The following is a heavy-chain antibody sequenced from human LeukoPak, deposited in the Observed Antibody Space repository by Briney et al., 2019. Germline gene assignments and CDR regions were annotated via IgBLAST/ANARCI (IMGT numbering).Heavy chain of an antibody. CDR1: GGSISSTTSY. J-gene: IGHJ5*02. CDR3: ARKLWFGELSFSWFDP. CDR2: IYYSGTT. V-gene: IGHV4-39*07. Sequence: SETLSLTCTVPGGSISSTTSYWGWIRQPPGKGLEWIGTIYYSGTTYYNPSLKSRVTISVDTSKNQFSLKLSSVTAADTAVYYCARKLWFGELSFSWFDPWGQGTLVTVSS. D-gene: IGHD3-10*01.